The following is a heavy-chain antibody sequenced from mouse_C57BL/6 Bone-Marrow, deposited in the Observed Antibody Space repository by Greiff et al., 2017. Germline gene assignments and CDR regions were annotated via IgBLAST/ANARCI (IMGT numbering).Heavy chain of an antibody. D-gene: IGHD2-13*01. Sequence: EVQVVESGGGLVKPGGSLKLSCAASGFTFSDYGMHWVRQAPEKGLEWVAYISSGGSTIYYADTVKGRFTISRDNAKNTLFLQMTSLRSEDTAMYYCERGYYDDHYYAMDYGGQGTAVTVSS. CDR2: ISSGGSTI. CDR1: GFTFSDYG. V-gene: IGHV5-17*01. J-gene: IGHJ4*01. CDR3: ERGYYDDHYYAMDY.